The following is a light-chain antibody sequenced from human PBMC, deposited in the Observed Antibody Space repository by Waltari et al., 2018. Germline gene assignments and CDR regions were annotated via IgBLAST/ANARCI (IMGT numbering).Light chain of an antibody. J-gene: IGKJ1*01. CDR3: QKYESLPST. CDR2: AAS. CDR1: QSVSKY. Sequence: SCRASQSVSKYLAWYQQKPGKAPRLLIYAASIRATGIPDRFSGSGCGTDFSLTISSLEPEDVAVYYCQKYESLPSTFGQGTKVQI. V-gene: IGKV3-20*01.